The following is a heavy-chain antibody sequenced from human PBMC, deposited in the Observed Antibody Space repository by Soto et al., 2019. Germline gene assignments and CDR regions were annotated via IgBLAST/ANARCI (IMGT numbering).Heavy chain of an antibody. CDR2: ISHDGRIE. J-gene: IGHJ5*02. D-gene: IGHD3-3*01. Sequence: QVHLVESGGGVVQPGRSLRLSCAASGFTFSTFALHWVRQAPGEGLEWVALISHDGRIEKYADSVNGRFTISRDNSKNTLYMQMDSLRLEDTGVYYCARDGLPDDFRSGGYWFDPWGQGTQVTVSS. CDR1: GFTFSTFA. V-gene: IGHV3-30-3*01. CDR3: ARDGLPDDFRSGGYWFDP.